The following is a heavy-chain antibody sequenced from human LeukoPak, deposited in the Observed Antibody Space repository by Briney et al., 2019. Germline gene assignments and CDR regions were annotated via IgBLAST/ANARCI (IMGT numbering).Heavy chain of an antibody. CDR3: ARHAIWFGEFYNWFDP. Sequence: SETLSLTCTVPGGSISSYYWSWIRQPAGKGLEWIGRISTSGSTNYNPSLKSRVTMSADTSKKQVSLKLSSVTAADTAVYYCARHAIWFGEFYNWFDPWGQGTLVTVSS. CDR2: ISTSGST. V-gene: IGHV4-4*07. CDR1: GGSISSYY. J-gene: IGHJ5*02. D-gene: IGHD3-10*01.